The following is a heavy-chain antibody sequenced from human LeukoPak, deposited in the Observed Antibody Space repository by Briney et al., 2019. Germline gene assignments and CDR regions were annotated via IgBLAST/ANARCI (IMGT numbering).Heavy chain of an antibody. CDR3: AREHYTAGFDY. CDR1: GFTFRDYG. D-gene: IGHD2-2*02. CDR2: INWNGGRT. J-gene: IGHJ4*02. V-gene: IGHV3-20*04. Sequence: GGSLRLSCTASGFTFRDYGLSWVRQAPGKGLEWVSDINWNGGRTGYAVSVKGRFTISRDNAKNSLYLQMNSLRVEDTALYYCAREHYTAGFDYWGQGTLVTVSS.